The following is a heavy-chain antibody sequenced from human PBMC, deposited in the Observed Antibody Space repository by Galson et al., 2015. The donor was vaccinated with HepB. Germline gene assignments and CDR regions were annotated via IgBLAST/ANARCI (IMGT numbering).Heavy chain of an antibody. D-gene: IGHD2-2*01. Sequence: SGAEVKKPGESLKISCKASGYSFRNYWIGWVRQMPGKGLECMGIIYPDDSETRYSPSFQGQVTLSADKSTNTAYLQWSSLKASDTAMYYCARLGHEGYHYYGMDVWGQGTTVTVSS. CDR1: GYSFRNYW. CDR2: IYPDDSET. J-gene: IGHJ6*02. V-gene: IGHV5-51*01. CDR3: ARLGHEGYHYYGMDV.